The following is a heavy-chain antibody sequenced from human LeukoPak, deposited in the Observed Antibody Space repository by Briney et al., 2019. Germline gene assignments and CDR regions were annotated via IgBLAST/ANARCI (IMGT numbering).Heavy chain of an antibody. J-gene: IGHJ2*01. V-gene: IGHV4-39*01. CDR2: IYYRGTT. Sequence: SETLSLTCTVSGGSISSYYWGWIRQPPGKGLEWIGSIYYRGTTYYNPSLKSRVTISVDTSKNQFSLRLSSVTAADTAVYYCARHFGLGVGSRFFDLWGRGTLVTVSS. D-gene: IGHD3/OR15-3a*01. CDR3: ARHFGLGVGSRFFDL. CDR1: GGSISSYY.